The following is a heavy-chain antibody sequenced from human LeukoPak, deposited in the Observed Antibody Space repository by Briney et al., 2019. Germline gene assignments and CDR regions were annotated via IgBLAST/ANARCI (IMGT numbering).Heavy chain of an antibody. CDR2: ISGSGGST. J-gene: IGHJ4*02. V-gene: IGHV3-23*01. Sequence: GGTLRLSCAVSGFSFSSDAISGVRQPPGEEGQGGFAISGSGGSTYYTHSLKGRCTISRDNSKNTMYLQMNSVIAEDPAVYYCAKDRSWQLGTPIEYWGQGTLVTVSS. CDR3: AKDRSWQLGTPIEY. CDR1: GFSFSSDA. D-gene: IGHD6-13*01.